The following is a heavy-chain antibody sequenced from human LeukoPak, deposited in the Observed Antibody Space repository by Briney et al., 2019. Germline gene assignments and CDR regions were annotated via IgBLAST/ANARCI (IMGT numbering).Heavy chain of an antibody. D-gene: IGHD1/OR15-1a*01. J-gene: IGHJ4*02. CDR1: GFTFSSYA. Sequence: GGSLRLSCAASGFTFSSYAMHWVRQAPGKGLEYVSGISSNGGSTYYANSVKGRFTISRDKSKNTLYLQMNSLRVEDTAIYYCARDRAESNWTNHTLFDSWGQGTPVTVSS. CDR2: ISSNGGST. CDR3: ARDRAESNWTNHTLFDS. V-gene: IGHV3-64*01.